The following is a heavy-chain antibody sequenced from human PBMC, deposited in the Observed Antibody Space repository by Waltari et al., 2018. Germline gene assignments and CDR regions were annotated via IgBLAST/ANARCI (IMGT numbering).Heavy chain of an antibody. CDR2: INHSEST. V-gene: IGHV4-34*01. Sequence: QVQLQQWGAGLLKPSETLSLTCAVYGGSFSGYYWSWIRQPPGKGLEWIGEINHSESTNYNPSLKSRVTISVDTSKNQFSLKLSSVTAADTAVYYCARGSSSYYDYWGQGTLVTVSS. CDR3: ARGSSSYYDY. J-gene: IGHJ4*02. CDR1: GGSFSGYY.